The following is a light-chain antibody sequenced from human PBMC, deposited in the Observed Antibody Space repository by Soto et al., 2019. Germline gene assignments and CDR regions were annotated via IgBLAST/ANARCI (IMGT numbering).Light chain of an antibody. CDR3: AAWDDSLSVIVV. CDR2: RNN. J-gene: IGLJ2*01. V-gene: IGLV1-47*01. CDR1: SSNLGSNY. Sequence: QSVLTQPPSASGTPGQRVTISCSGSSSNLGSNYVYWYQQLPGTAPKLLIYRNNQRPSGVPDRFSGSKSGTSASLAISGLRSEDEADYYCAAWDDSLSVIVVFGGGTKLTVL.